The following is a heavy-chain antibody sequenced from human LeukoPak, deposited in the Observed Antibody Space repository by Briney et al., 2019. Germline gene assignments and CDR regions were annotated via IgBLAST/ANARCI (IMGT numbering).Heavy chain of an antibody. CDR3: ARDKQWLVPGTLPQEEYFQH. J-gene: IGHJ1*01. D-gene: IGHD6-19*01. Sequence: SETLSLTCTVSGGSISSSSYYWGWIRQPPGKGLEWIGSIYYSGSTYYNPSLKSRVTISVDTSKNQFSLKLSSVTAADTAVYYCARDKQWLVPGTLPQEEYFQHWGQGTLVTVSS. CDR2: IYYSGST. V-gene: IGHV4-39*02. CDR1: GGSISSSSYY.